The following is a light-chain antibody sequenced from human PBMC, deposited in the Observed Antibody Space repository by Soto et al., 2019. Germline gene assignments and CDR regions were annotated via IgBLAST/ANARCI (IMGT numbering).Light chain of an antibody. CDR1: NNL. Sequence: QSVLDQPASVSGSPGQSITISCTGTNNLVSWYQQHPGKAPKVVVYEGTKRPSGVSNRFSGSNSGGTASLTISGLQAKDEASYFCCAYVGARSYVFGPGTKVTVL. V-gene: IGLV2-23*01. CDR3: CAYVGARSYV. CDR2: EGT. J-gene: IGLJ1*01.